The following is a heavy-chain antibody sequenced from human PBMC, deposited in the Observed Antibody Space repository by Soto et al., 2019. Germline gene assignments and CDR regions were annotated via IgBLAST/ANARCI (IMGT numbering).Heavy chain of an antibody. Sequence: EVQLVESGGGLVQPGGSLRLSCVASGFIFNSYSMNWVRQAPGKGLEWISYINSGSTSVFYAGSVKGRFTISRDNADNSLYLQMNSLRAEDTAVYYCASSTSPDRYWGQGTLVTVSS. D-gene: IGHD2-2*01. CDR1: GFIFNSYS. J-gene: IGHJ4*02. CDR3: ASSTSPDRY. CDR2: INSGSTSV. V-gene: IGHV3-48*01.